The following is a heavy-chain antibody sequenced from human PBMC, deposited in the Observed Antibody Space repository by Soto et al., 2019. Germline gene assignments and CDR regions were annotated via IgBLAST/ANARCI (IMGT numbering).Heavy chain of an antibody. Sequence: EVQLVESGGGLVQPGGSLRLSCAASGFSFSTYWMSWVRQAPGKGLEWVANIKTDGSEKYYMDSVRGRFTTSRDNGRNFFYLQMDSLTGAETAVYYCRRDGSPFALDVWGLGTSVTVSS. CDR2: IKTDGSEK. J-gene: IGHJ6*02. CDR1: GFSFSTYW. V-gene: IGHV3-7*03. CDR3: RRDGSPFALDV.